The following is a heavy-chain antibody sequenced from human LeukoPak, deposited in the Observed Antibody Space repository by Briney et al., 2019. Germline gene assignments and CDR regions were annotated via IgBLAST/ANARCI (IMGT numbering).Heavy chain of an antibody. J-gene: IGHJ6*02. CDR1: GFTFSSYG. V-gene: IGHV3-30*03. D-gene: IGHD4-23*01. CDR3: ARGYGGNYYYYGMDV. CDR2: ISYDGSNK. Sequence: GRSLRLSCAASGFTFSSYGMHWVRQAPGKGLEWVAVISYDGSNKYYADSVKGRFTISRDNAKNSLYLQMNSLRAEDTAVYYCARGYGGNYYYYGMDVWGQGTTVTVSS.